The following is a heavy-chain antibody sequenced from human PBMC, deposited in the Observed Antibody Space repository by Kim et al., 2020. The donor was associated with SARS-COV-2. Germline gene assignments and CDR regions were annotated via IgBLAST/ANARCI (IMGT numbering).Heavy chain of an antibody. CDR1: GFTFSTYW. D-gene: IGHD4-17*01. J-gene: IGHJ4*02. Sequence: GGSLRLSCAASGFTFSTYWMTWVRQAPGKGLEWVANINQGGTEIYYVDSVKGRFTISRDNAKNSLFLDVNSLRVEDTAVYYCARTHYGDYVWGQGTLVTVSS. CDR3: ARTHYGDYV. V-gene: IGHV3-7*01. CDR2: INQGGTEI.